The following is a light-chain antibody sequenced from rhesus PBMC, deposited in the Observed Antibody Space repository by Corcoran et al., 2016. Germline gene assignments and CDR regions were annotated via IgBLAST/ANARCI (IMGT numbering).Light chain of an antibody. J-gene: IGKJ1*01. CDR3: QQYSSGSWT. CDR2: KAY. V-gene: IGKV1-22*01. Sequence: DIQMTQSPSSLSASVGDTVTISCRASQGISSWLAWYQQKPGKAPKLLTNKAYSLQSRVPSRFSGSGSGTDFTLTINSLQSEDAATYCCQQYSSGSWTFGQGTKVEIK. CDR1: QGISSW.